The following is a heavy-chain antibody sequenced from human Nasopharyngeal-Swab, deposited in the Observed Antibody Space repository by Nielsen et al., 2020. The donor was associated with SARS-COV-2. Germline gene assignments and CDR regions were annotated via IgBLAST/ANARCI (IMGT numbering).Heavy chain of an antibody. Sequence: SQTLSLTCAVYGGSFSGYYWSWIRQSPGKGLEWIGEISRSGRTNYNPSLNSRVTISLDTSKHQFSLKVTSVTAADTAVYYCARQGVPIRGWFKDYDRTAYEYWGQGTLVTVSS. D-gene: IGHD3-22*01. J-gene: IGHJ4*02. CDR2: ISRSGRT. CDR3: ARQGVPIRGWFKDYDRTAYEY. V-gene: IGHV4-34*01. CDR1: GGSFSGYY.